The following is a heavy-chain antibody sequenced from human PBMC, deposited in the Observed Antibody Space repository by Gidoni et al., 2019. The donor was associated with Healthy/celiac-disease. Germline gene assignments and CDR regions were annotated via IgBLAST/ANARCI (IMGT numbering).Heavy chain of an antibody. CDR3: ARALASGVLTY. CDR2: INHSGST. CDR1: GGSFSGYY. J-gene: IGHJ4*02. D-gene: IGHD3-10*01. Sequence: QVQLQQWGAGLLKPSETLSLTCAVYGGSFSGYYWSWFRQPPGKGLEWIGEINHSGSTNYNPSLKSRVTISVDTSKNQFSLKLSSVTAADTAVYYCARALASGVLTYWGQGTLVTVSS. V-gene: IGHV4-34*01.